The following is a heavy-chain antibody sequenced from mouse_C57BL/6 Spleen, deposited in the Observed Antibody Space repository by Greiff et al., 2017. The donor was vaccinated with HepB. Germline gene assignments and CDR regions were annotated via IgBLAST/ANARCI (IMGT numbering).Heavy chain of an antibody. CDR1: GYTFTGYW. J-gene: IGHJ2*01. V-gene: IGHV1-9*01. Sequence: QVQLQQSGAELMKPGASVKLSCKATGYTFTGYWIEWVKQRPGHGLEWIGEILPGSGSTNYNEKFKGKATFTADTSSNTAYMQLSSLTTEDSAIYYCARKGHDYGSSYCFDYWGQGTTLTVSS. D-gene: IGHD1-1*01. CDR3: ARKGHDYGSSYCFDY. CDR2: ILPGSGST.